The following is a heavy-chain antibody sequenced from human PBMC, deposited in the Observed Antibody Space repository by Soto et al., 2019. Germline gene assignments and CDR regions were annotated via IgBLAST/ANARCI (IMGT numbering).Heavy chain of an antibody. CDR2: ISSSSSYI. D-gene: IGHD3-10*01. V-gene: IGHV3-21*01. CDR3: AITMVRGVIFHDY. CDR1: GFTFSSYS. J-gene: IGHJ4*02. Sequence: GGSLRLSCAASGFTFSSYSMNWVRQAPGKGLEWVSSISSSSSYIYYADSVKGRFTISRDNAKNSLYLQMNSLRAEDTAVYYCAITMVRGVIFHDYWGQGTLVTVSS.